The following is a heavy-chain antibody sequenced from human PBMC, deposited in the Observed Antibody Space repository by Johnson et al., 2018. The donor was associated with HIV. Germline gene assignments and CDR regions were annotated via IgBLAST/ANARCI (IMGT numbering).Heavy chain of an antibody. D-gene: IGHD1-7*01. Sequence: VQLVESGGGLVKPGGSLRVSCAASGFAFSNAWMNWVRHAPGKGLEWVSVIYSGGSTYYADSVRGRFTISRDNSKNTLYLQMNSLRAEDTAVYYCARYEGNYVAFDFWGQGTVVSVST. J-gene: IGHJ3*01. CDR1: GFAFSNAW. V-gene: IGHV3-66*01. CDR2: IYSGGST. CDR3: ARYEGNYVAFDF.